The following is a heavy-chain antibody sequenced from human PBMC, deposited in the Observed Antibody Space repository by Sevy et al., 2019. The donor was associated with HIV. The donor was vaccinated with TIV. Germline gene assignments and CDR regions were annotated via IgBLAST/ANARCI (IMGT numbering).Heavy chain of an antibody. CDR1: GGSISSGDYY. J-gene: IGHJ4*02. D-gene: IGHD2-15*01. Sequence: SETLSLTCTVSGGSISSGDYYWSWIRQPPGKGLEWIGYIYYSGSTYYNPSLKSRVTISVDTSKNQFSLKLSSVTAADTAVYYCARATKMKGSPPETIPFDYWGQRTLVTVSS. CDR3: ARATKMKGSPPETIPFDY. CDR2: IYYSGST. V-gene: IGHV4-30-4*01.